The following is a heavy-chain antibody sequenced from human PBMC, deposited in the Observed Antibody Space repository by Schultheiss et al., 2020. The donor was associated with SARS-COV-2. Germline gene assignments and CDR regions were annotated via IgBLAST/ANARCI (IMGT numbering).Heavy chain of an antibody. J-gene: IGHJ5*02. V-gene: IGHV4-34*01. CDR3: ARVVVGALEFDP. Sequence: SETLSLTCAVYGGSFSGYYWSWIRQPPGKGLEWIGEINHSGSTNYNPSLKSRVTISVDTSKNQFSLKLSSVTAADTAVYYCARVVVGALEFDPWGQGTLVTVSS. CDR2: INHSGST. CDR1: GGSFSGYY. D-gene: IGHD2-15*01.